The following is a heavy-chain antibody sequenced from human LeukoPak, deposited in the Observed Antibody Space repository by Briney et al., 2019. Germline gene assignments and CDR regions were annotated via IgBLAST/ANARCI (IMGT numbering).Heavy chain of an antibody. CDR1: GGSFSGYY. Sequence: SETLSLTCAVYGGSFSGYYWSWIRQPPGKGLEWIGYIYSSGTTYYNPSLKSRVTISLDTSKNQFSLKLTSATAADTAVYYCASFDKGRFDYWGQGTLVTVSS. CDR3: ASFDKGRFDY. CDR2: IYSSGTT. J-gene: IGHJ4*02. V-gene: IGHV4-59*01. D-gene: IGHD2-15*01.